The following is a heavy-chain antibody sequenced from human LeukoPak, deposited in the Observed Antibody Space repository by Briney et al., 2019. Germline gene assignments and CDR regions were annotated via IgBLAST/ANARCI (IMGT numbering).Heavy chain of an antibody. D-gene: IGHD6-19*01. J-gene: IGHJ4*02. CDR1: GGSFSGYY. Sequence: SETLSLTCAVYGGSFSGYYWSWIRQPPGKGLEWIGEINHSGSTNYNPSLKSRVTISVDTSKNQFSLKLSSVTAADTAVYYCARGTGYSSGLDYRGQGTLVTVSS. CDR3: ARGTGYSSGLDY. V-gene: IGHV4-34*01. CDR2: INHSGST.